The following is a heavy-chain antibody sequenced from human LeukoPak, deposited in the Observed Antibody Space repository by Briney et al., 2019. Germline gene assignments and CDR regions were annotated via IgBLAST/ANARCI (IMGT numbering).Heavy chain of an antibody. V-gene: IGHV3-33*01. CDR2: IWYDGSNK. J-gene: IGHJ4*02. Sequence: GGSLRLSCAASGFTFSSYGMHWVRKAPGKRLEWVVVIWYDGSNKYYADSVKGRFTISRDNSKNTLYLQMNSLRAEDTAVYNCARERGRTSVCDFGGQGTVVSVSS. CDR1: GFTFSSYG. D-gene: IGHD3-16*01. CDR3: ARERGRTSVCDF.